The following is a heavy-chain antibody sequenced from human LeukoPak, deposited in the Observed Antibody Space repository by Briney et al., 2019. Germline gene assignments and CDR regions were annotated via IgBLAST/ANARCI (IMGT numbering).Heavy chain of an antibody. D-gene: IGHD2-15*01. CDR1: GGSITNDY. Sequence: SETLSLTCTVSGGSITNDYWSWIRQSPGKGLEWIGCIYHNGKTNYNPSLVSRLAISLDKSKREFFLSLNSVTAADTAVYYCARHGRYCSGGSCYQYYFDYWGQGTLVTVSS. V-gene: IGHV4-59*08. CDR3: ARHGRYCSGGSCYQYYFDY. J-gene: IGHJ4*02. CDR2: IYHNGKT.